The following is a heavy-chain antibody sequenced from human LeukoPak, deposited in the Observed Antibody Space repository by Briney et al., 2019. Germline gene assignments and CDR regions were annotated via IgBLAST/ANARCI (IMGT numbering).Heavy chain of an antibody. CDR3: ARGGGYQLLPYNWFDP. CDR1: GYSFTSYW. J-gene: IGHJ5*02. CDR2: IYPGDSET. V-gene: IGHV5-51*01. D-gene: IGHD2-2*01. Sequence: GESLKISCKGSGYSFTSYWIGWVRQMPGKGLEWMGIIYPGDSETRYSPSFQGQVTISADKSISTAYLQWSSLKASDTAMYYCARGGGYQLLPYNWFDPWGQGTLVTVSS.